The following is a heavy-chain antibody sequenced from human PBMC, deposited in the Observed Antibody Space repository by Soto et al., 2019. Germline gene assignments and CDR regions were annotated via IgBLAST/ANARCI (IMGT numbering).Heavy chain of an antibody. Sequence: YTFTGYYMHWVRQAPGQGLEWMGWINPNSGGTNYAQKFQGRVTMTRDTSISTAYMELSRLRSDDTAVYYCAREMYYDILTGHMDVWGQGTTVTVSS. CDR2: INPNSGGT. CDR3: AREMYYDILTGHMDV. V-gene: IGHV1-2*02. J-gene: IGHJ6*02. CDR1: YTFTGYY. D-gene: IGHD3-9*01.